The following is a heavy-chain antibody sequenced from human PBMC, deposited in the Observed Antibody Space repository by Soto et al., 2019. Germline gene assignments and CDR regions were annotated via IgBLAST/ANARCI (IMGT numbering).Heavy chain of an antibody. CDR3: ARPPPRVVIPDYYYYYMDV. D-gene: IGHD3-22*01. J-gene: IGHJ6*03. CDR1: GFTFSSYS. V-gene: IGHV3-48*01. CDR2: ISSSSSTI. Sequence: LRLSCAASGFTFSSYSMNWVRQAPGKGLEWVSYISSSSSTIYYADSVKGRFTISRDNAKNSLYLQMNSLRAEDTAVYYCARPPPRVVIPDYYYYYMDVWGKGTTVTVSS.